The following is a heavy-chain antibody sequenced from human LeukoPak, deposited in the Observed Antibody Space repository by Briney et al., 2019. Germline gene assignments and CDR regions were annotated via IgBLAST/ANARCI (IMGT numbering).Heavy chain of an antibody. J-gene: IGHJ4*02. Sequence: PGGSLRLSCAASGFTFSSYAMSWVRQAPGKGLEWVSAISGSGGSTYYADSVKGRFTISRDNSKNTLYLQMNSLRAEDTAVYYCASRLPEPYYYDSSALPSFDYWGQGTLVTVSS. V-gene: IGHV3-23*01. CDR2: ISGSGGST. CDR1: GFTFSSYA. CDR3: ASRLPEPYYYDSSALPSFDY. D-gene: IGHD3-22*01.